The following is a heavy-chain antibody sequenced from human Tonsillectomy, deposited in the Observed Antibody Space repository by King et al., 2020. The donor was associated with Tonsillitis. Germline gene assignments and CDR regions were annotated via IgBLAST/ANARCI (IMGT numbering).Heavy chain of an antibody. CDR2: INRASSHI. CDR3: AREWARTARVRGMDV. CDR1: GFSFSDYD. V-gene: IGHV3-21*01. Sequence: VQLVESGGGLVKPGGSLRLSCAASGFSFSDYDMNWVRQAPGKGLEWVSYINRASSHIYYADSVKGRFTISRDNAKNSLFLQMNSLRADDMAVYYCAREWARTARVRGMDVWGQGTTVTVSS. J-gene: IGHJ6*02. D-gene: IGHD1-1*01.